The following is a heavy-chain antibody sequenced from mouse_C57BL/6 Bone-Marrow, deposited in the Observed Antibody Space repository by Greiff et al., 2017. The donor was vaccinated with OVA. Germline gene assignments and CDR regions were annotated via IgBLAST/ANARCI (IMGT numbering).Heavy chain of an antibody. V-gene: IGHV1-39*01. J-gene: IGHJ1*03. CDR2: INPNYGTT. CDR1: GYSFTDYN. Sequence: VQLKESGPELVKPGASVKISCKASGYSFTDYNMNWVKQSNGKSLEWIGVINPNYGTTSYNQKFKGKATLTVDQSSSTAYMQLNSLTSEDSAVYYCARGGYYGPRGYFDVWGTGTTVTVSS. CDR3: ARGGYYGPRGYFDV. D-gene: IGHD1-2*01.